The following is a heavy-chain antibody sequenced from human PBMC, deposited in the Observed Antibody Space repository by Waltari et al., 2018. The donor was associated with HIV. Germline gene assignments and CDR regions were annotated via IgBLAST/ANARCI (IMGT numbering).Heavy chain of an antibody. V-gene: IGHV3-74*01. J-gene: IGHJ4*02. CDR3: ARASDYIDCSTVYGDNYFDL. D-gene: IGHD3-9*01. Sequence: VQLVESGGGAINTGGSLRLSFTAGGCSVSNPWMDWGGQGPGKGVCWMERPKREGSSRNYADAVKGRFVISRDNARNTVSLHLNSMRVEHTVMYFSARASDYIDCSTVYGDNYFDLWGRGTRVAVSS. CDR1: GCSVSNPW. CDR2: PKREGSSR.